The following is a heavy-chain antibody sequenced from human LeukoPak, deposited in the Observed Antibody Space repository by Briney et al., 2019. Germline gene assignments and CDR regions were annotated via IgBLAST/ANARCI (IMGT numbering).Heavy chain of an antibody. V-gene: IGHV3-48*01. D-gene: IGHD5-24*01. CDR1: GFTFSSYS. Sequence: GGSLRLSCAASGFTFSSYSMNWARQAPGKGLEWVSYISYSSSTIYYADSVKGRFTISRDNSKGTVYLQMNSLRPEDTAVYYCAKDDAWLQYGNWGRGTLVTVSS. CDR2: ISYSSSTI. J-gene: IGHJ4*02. CDR3: AKDDAWLQYGN.